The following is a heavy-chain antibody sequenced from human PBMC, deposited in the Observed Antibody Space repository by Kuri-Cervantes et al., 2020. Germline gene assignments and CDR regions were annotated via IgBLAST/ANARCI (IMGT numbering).Heavy chain of an antibody. CDR2: IYYSGST. V-gene: IGHV4-39*07. D-gene: IGHD2-2*01. Sequence: SETLSLTCTVSGGSISSSSYYWGWIRQPPGKGLEWIGSIYYSGSTYYNPSLKSRVTISVDTSKNQFSLKLSSVTAADTAVYYCVRAGYCSSTSCSVLRYFDWSRRGMDVWGQGTTVTVSS. CDR1: GGSISSSSYY. J-gene: IGHJ6*02. CDR3: VRAGYCSSTSCSVLRYFDWSRRGMDV.